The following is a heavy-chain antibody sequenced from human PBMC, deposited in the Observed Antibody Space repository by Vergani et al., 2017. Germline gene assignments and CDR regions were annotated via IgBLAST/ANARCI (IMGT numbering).Heavy chain of an antibody. Sequence: EVQLVESGGGVVQPGGSLRLSCAASGFTFGDYAMSWFRQAPGKGLEWVGFIRSKAYGGKTEYAASVKGRFTSSRDDSKRIAYLQMNSLKTEDTAVYYCTRVTVTDERDDYWDEGTLVAFSS. J-gene: IGHJ4*02. D-gene: IGHD4-17*01. CDR2: IRSKAYGGKT. CDR1: GFTFGDYA. CDR3: TRVTVTDERDDY. V-gene: IGHV3-49*03.